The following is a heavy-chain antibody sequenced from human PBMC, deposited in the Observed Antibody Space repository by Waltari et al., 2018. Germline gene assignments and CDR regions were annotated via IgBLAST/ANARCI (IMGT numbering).Heavy chain of an antibody. CDR3: TRSHSMLYFFDY. D-gene: IGHD2-8*01. V-gene: IGHV5-51*01. CDR2: VYVGDSST. CDR1: GYNFASYW. Sequence: EVQLVQSGAELKRPGESLKLSCKGSGYNFASYWIAWVRQMPGRGLEWMGIVYVGDSSTTYSPSFQGQVTISADMSTSTAYLQWDSLKASDTAMYYCTRSHSMLYFFDYWGQGTLVSVSS. J-gene: IGHJ4*02.